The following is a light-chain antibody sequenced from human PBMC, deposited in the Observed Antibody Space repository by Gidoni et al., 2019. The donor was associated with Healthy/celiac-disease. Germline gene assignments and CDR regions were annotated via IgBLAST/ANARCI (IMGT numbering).Light chain of an antibody. CDR3: QQYNNWPSWT. J-gene: IGKJ1*01. V-gene: IGKV3-15*01. CDR2: GAS. Sequence: PQPVSPGESATLSCRASQSVSSNLAWYQQKPGQAPRLLIYGASTRATGIPARFSGSGSGTEFTLTISSLQSEDFAVYYCQQYNNWPSWTFGQGTKVEIK. CDR1: QSVSSN.